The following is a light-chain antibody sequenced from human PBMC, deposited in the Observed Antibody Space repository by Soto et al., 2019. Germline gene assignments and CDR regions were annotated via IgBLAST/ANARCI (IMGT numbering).Light chain of an antibody. CDR3: ETWEDSLNTVL. J-gene: IGLJ2*01. CDR2: SNH. V-gene: IGLV1-44*01. CDR1: SSNIGTYG. Sequence: QSVLTQPPSASGTPWQRVTISCSGSSSNIGTYGFNWYQQLPGTAPKFLIYSNHLPPAGFPDRFYGYNSCTSSYLAISGLQYEDEADYSCETWEDSLNTVLLGGGTKLTVL.